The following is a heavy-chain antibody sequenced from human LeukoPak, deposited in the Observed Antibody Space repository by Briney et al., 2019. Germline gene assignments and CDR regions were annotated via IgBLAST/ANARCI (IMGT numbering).Heavy chain of an antibody. J-gene: IGHJ3*02. V-gene: IGHV1-24*01. Sequence: ASVKVSCKVSGYIVTELSIHWVRQTPVKGLEWMGGFDLVNGERVYAQKFQGRVTMTEDTSTDTAYMELSSLRSEDTAVYYCATGSVNAFDIWGQGTMVTVSS. CDR2: FDLVNGER. D-gene: IGHD1-26*01. CDR1: GYIVTELS. CDR3: ATGSVNAFDI.